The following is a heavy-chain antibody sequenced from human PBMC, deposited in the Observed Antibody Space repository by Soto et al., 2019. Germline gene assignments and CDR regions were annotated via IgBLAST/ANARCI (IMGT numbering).Heavy chain of an antibody. CDR1: GYTFTSYG. V-gene: IGHV1-18*01. CDR3: ARDTPPFEP. Sequence: QVQLVQSGAEVKKPGASVKVSCKASGYTFTSYGISWVRQAPGQGLEWMGWISAYNGNTKYAQKVQGRVTMATSTATNTAYRELRSLRSDDTAVYYCARDTPPFEPWGQGTLVTVSS. D-gene: IGHD2-15*01. CDR2: ISAYNGNT. J-gene: IGHJ5*02.